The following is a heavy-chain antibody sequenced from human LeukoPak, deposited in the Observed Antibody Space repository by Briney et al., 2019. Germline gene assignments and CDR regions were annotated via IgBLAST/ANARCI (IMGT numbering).Heavy chain of an antibody. J-gene: IGHJ3*02. D-gene: IGHD2-8*01. V-gene: IGHV1-69*02. CDR1: GGTSSSYT. CDR2: IIPIVGVE. CDR3: ARALECTNGVCFGDDAFDI. Sequence: SVKVSCKASGGTSSSYTINWVRQAPGQGLEWMGRIIPIVGVENYAQKFQGRVTITADKLTSTAYMELSSLRSEDTAVYYCARALECTNGVCFGDDAFDIWGQGTMVTVSS.